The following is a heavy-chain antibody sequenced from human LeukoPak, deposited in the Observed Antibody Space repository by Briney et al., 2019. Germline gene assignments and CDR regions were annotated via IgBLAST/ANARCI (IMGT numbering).Heavy chain of an antibody. CDR1: GFTFSDYY. V-gene: IGHV3-11*01. Sequence: PGRSLRLSCAASGFTFSDYYMTWIRQAPGKGLEWISYMSSSGGTIYYADSVKGRFTVSRDNAKNSLYLQMNSLRAEDTAVYYCARDKDYGSGSDYNEYVFDFWGQGTMVTVSS. D-gene: IGHD3-10*01. CDR2: MSSSGGTI. J-gene: IGHJ3*01. CDR3: ARDKDYGSGSDYNEYVFDF.